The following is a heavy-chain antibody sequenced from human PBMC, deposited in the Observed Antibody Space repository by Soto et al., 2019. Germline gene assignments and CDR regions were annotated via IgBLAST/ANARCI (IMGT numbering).Heavy chain of an antibody. Sequence: GGSLRLSCAASGFTVSSNYMSWVRQAPGKGLEWVSVIYSGGSTYYADSVKGRFTISRDNSKNTLYLQMNSLRAEDTAVYYCARAGWQLWPPWVWGQGTLVTVSS. V-gene: IGHV3-53*01. CDR1: GFTVSSNY. CDR2: IYSGGST. J-gene: IGHJ4*02. CDR3: ARAGWQLWPPWV. D-gene: IGHD5-18*01.